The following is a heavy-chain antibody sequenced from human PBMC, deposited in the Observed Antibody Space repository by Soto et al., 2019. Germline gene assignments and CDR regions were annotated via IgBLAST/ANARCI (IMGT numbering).Heavy chain of an antibody. V-gene: IGHV2-5*01. J-gene: IGHJ4*02. Sequence: SGPTLVNPTQTLTLTCTFSGFSFTTAGVAVGWIRQTPGGALEWLTLIYYNDDRRFSPSLKTRLTITRDTSKNQVVLSLTNVDPGDTATYFCAHSDGGYEIIYFDFWGQGIPVTVSS. CDR2: IYYNDDR. CDR1: GFSFTTAGVA. D-gene: IGHD5-12*01. CDR3: AHSDGGYEIIYFDF.